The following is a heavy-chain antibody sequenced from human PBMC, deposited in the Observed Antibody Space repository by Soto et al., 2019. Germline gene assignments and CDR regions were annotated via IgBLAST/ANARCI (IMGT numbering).Heavy chain of an antibody. D-gene: IGHD6-13*01. CDR3: ARGASQQLVLCFDP. CDR1: GFTFSSYG. CDR2: IWYDGSNK. Sequence: GGSLRLSCAASGFTFSSYGMHWVRQAPGKGLEWVAVIWYDGSNKYYADSVKGRFTISRDNSKNTLYLQMNSLRAEDTAVYYYARGASQQLVLCFDPWGQGTLVTVSS. V-gene: IGHV3-33*01. J-gene: IGHJ5*02.